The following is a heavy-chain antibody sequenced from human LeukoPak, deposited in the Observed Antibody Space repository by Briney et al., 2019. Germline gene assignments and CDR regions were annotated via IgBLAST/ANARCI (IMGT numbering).Heavy chain of an antibody. CDR1: GGTFSSYA. Sequence: WASVKVSCKASGGTFSSYAISWVRQAPGQGLGWMGGIIPIFGTANYAQKFQGRVTITTDESTSTAYMELSSLRSEDTAVYYCARAWGSSYYGSGKFDPWGQGTLVTVSS. CDR3: ARAWGSSYYGSGKFDP. CDR2: IIPIFGTA. J-gene: IGHJ5*02. V-gene: IGHV1-69*05. D-gene: IGHD3-10*01.